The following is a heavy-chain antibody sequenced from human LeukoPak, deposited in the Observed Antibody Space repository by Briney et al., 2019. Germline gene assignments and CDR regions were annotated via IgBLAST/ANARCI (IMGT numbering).Heavy chain of an antibody. CDR2: IWPGDSDT. CDR3: ARHAGDTSRAPYFDY. Sequence: GESLKISCKGFGYGFTDYWIGWVRQMPGKGLEWMGIIWPGDSDTRYSPSFQGQVTISADKSISTAYLQWSSLKASDTAMYYCARHAGDTSRAPYFDYWSQGTLVTVSS. CDR1: GYGFTDYW. V-gene: IGHV5-51*01. D-gene: IGHD1-26*01. J-gene: IGHJ4*02.